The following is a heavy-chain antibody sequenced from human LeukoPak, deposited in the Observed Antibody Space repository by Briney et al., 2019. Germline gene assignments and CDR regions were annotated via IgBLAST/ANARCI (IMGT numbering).Heavy chain of an antibody. J-gene: IGHJ3*02. D-gene: IGHD3-10*01. CDR2: ISAYDGNT. CDR1: GDTIRSYG. V-gene: IGHV1-18*01. Sequence: ASVKVACKASGDTIRSYGITWVRQAPGQGLEWMGWISAYDGNTNYAQNVQGRVTMTTDTSTSTAYMELRSLRSDDTAVYYCARSRVRGSPHPNAFDIWGQETKVTVSS. CDR3: ARSRVRGSPHPNAFDI.